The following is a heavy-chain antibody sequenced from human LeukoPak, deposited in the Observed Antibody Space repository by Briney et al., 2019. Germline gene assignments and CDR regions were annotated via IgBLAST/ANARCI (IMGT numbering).Heavy chain of an antibody. J-gene: IGHJ4*02. CDR2: IIPIFGTA. CDR3: ARSCSSTSCHGDYFDY. CDR1: GGTFSSYA. V-gene: IGHV1-69*05. Sequence: ASVKVSCKPSGGTFSSYAISWVRQAPGQGLEWMGGIIPIFGTANYAQKFQGRVTITTDESTSTAYMELSSLRSEDTAVYYCARSCSSTSCHGDYFDYWGQGTLVTVSS. D-gene: IGHD2-2*01.